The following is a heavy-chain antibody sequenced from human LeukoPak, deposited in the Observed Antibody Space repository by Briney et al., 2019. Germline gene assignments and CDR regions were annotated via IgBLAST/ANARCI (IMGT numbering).Heavy chain of an antibody. Sequence: PSETLSLTCTVSGGSISSYYWSWIRQPPGKGLEWIGYIYYSGSTNYNPSLKSRVTISVDTSKNQFSLKLSSVTAADTAVYYYARTPDASASIAAIYDPWGQGTLVTVSS. J-gene: IGHJ5*02. V-gene: IGHV4-59*12. D-gene: IGHD6-6*01. CDR2: IYYSGST. CDR1: GGSISSYY. CDR3: ARTPDASASIAAIYDP.